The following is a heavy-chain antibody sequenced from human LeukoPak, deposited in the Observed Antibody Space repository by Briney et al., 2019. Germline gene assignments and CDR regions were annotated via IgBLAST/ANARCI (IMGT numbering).Heavy chain of an antibody. CDR1: GGTFSSYA. Sequence: SVKVSCKASGGTFSSYAISWVRQAPGQGLEWMGGIIPIFGTANYAQKFQGRVTITADESTSTAYMELSSLRSEDTAVYYCARDRGAAHWFDPWGQGTLVTVPS. J-gene: IGHJ5*02. D-gene: IGHD6-6*01. V-gene: IGHV1-69*01. CDR3: ARDRGAAHWFDP. CDR2: IIPIFGTA.